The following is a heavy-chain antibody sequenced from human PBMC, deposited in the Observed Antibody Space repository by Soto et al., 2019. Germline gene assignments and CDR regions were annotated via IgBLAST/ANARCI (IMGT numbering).Heavy chain of an antibody. Sequence: QVQLVESGGGVVQPGRSLRLSCAASGFTFSSYGMHWVRQAPGKGLEWVAVISYDGSNKYYADSVKGRFTISRDNSKNTLYLQMNSLRAEDTAVYYCAKGPHASSRYAHASYFDYWGQGTLVTVSS. CDR1: GFTFSSYG. V-gene: IGHV3-30*18. J-gene: IGHJ4*02. CDR3: AKGPHASSRYAHASYFDY. CDR2: ISYDGSNK. D-gene: IGHD6-13*01.